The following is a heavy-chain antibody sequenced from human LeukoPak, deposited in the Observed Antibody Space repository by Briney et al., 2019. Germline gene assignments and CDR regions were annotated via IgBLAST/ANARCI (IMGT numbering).Heavy chain of an antibody. J-gene: IGHJ4*02. V-gene: IGHV4-59*12. CDR3: ARGMDEDIVVVPAAATYFDY. Sequence: SETLSLTCTVSGGSISSYYWSWIRQPPGKGLEWIGYIYYSGSTNYNPSLKSRVTISVDTSKNQFSLKLSSVTAADTAVYYCARGMDEDIVVVPAAATYFDYWGQGTLVTVSS. CDR1: GGSISSYY. CDR2: IYYSGST. D-gene: IGHD2-2*01.